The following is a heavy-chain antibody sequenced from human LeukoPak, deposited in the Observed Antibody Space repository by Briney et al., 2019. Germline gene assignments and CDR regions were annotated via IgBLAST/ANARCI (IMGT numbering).Heavy chain of an antibody. CDR3: ARDHPGYSSGWDWFDP. V-gene: IGHV4-61*01. D-gene: IGHD6-19*01. CDR1: GYSISSGYY. J-gene: IGHJ5*02. CDR2: IYYSGCT. Sequence: PSETLSLTCTVSGYSISSGYYWSWIRQPPGKGLEWIGYIYYSGCTNYNPSLKSRVTISVDTSKNQFSLKLSSVTAADTAVYYCARDHPGYSSGWDWFDPWGQGTLVTVSS.